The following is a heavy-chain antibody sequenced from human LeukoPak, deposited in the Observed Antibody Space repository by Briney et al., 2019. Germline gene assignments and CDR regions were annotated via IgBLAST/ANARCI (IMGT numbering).Heavy chain of an antibody. Sequence: PGGCARLSCAASGFTFGSYWMHWVRQSPGKGLVWVSVIYSGGSTYYADSVKGRFTISRDNSKNTLYLQMNSLRAEDTAVYYCARVGTGEVVTYYFDYWGQGTLVTVSS. J-gene: IGHJ4*02. CDR1: GFTFGSYW. D-gene: IGHD3-22*01. V-gene: IGHV3-66*01. CDR3: ARVGTGEVVTYYFDY. CDR2: IYSGGST.